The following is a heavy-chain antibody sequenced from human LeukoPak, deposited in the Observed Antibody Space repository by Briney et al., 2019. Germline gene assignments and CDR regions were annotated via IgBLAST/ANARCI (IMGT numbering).Heavy chain of an antibody. V-gene: IGHV1-2*02. CDR2: INPNSGGT. CDR3: ASTFGGVAVAGTDAFDI. D-gene: IGHD6-19*01. J-gene: IGHJ3*02. Sequence: ASVKVSCKASGYTFTGYYMHWVRQAPGQGLEWMGWINPNSGGTNYAQKFQGRVTVTRDTSISTAYMELSRLRSDDTAVYYCASTFGGVAVAGTDAFDIWGQGTMVTVSS. CDR1: GYTFTGYY.